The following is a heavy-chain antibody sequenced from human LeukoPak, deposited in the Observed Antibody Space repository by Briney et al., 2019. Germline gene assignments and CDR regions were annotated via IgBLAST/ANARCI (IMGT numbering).Heavy chain of an antibody. V-gene: IGHV3-23*01. CDR1: GFTFSSYS. Sequence: PGGSLRLSCAASGFTFSSYSMNWVRQAPGKGLEWVSAISGSGGSTYYADSVKGRFTISRDNSKNTLYLQMNSLRAEDTAVYYCASPGSSRVFDYWGQGTLVTVSS. CDR3: ASPGSSRVFDY. CDR2: ISGSGGST. J-gene: IGHJ4*02. D-gene: IGHD1-26*01.